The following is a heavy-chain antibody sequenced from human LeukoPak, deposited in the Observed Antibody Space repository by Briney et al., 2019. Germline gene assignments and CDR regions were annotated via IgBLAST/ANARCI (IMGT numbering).Heavy chain of an antibody. Sequence: GGSLRLSCAASGFTFSSYAMSWVRQAPGKGLEWVSGINWNGGSTGYADSVKGRFTISRDNAKNSLYLQMNSLRAEDTALYHCARARDYYDSSGYYPPAFDIWGQGTMVTVSS. V-gene: IGHV3-20*01. CDR3: ARARDYYDSSGYYPPAFDI. CDR2: INWNGGST. CDR1: GFTFSSYA. J-gene: IGHJ3*02. D-gene: IGHD3-22*01.